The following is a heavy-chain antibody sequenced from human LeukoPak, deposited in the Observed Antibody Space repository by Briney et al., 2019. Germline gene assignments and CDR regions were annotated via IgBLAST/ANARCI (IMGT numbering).Heavy chain of an antibody. CDR3: AKASYYYDSSGYYRLGYFNY. J-gene: IGHJ4*02. Sequence: GASLRLSCAASGFTFSSYAVSWVRQAPGKGLEWVSGISGSGGTTYYADSVKGRFTISRDNSKNTLYLQMNTLRAEDTAVYHCAKASYYYDSSGYYRLGYFNYWGQGTLVTVSP. CDR2: ISGSGGTT. V-gene: IGHV3-23*01. CDR1: GFTFSSYA. D-gene: IGHD3-22*01.